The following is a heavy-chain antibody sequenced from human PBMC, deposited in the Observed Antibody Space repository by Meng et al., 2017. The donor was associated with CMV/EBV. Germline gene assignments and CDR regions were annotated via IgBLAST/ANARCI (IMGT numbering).Heavy chain of an antibody. CDR1: GGSISSSHW. V-gene: IGHV4-4*02. D-gene: IGHD3-22*01. CDR2: IYHSGST. Sequence: GSLRLSCAVSGGSISSSHWWSWVRQPPGKGLEWIGEIYHSGSTNYNPSLRSRVTISVDKSKNQFSLKLSSVTAADTAVYYCARPHTYYYESSGYSHYYYYAMDVWGQGTTVPSP. CDR3: ARPHTYYYESSGYSHYYYYAMDV. J-gene: IGHJ6*02.